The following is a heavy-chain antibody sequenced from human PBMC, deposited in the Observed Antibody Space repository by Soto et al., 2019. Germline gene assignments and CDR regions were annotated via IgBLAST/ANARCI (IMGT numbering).Heavy chain of an antibody. J-gene: IGHJ4*02. CDR3: TSPATDRWNDFSFDY. CDR1: GFTFSGSA. D-gene: IGHD1-1*01. V-gene: IGHV3-73*01. Sequence: GGSLRLSCAASGFTFSGSAIHWVRQASGKGLEWVGRLRSKTNSYATVYAASVKGRFTISRDDSKNTAYPQMNSLKTEDTAVYYCTSPATDRWNDFSFDYWGQGTLVTVSS. CDR2: LRSKTNSYAT.